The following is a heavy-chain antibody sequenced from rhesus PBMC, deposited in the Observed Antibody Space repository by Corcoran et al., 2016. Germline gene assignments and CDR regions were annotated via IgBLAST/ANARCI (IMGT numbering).Heavy chain of an antibody. V-gene: IGHV3S5*01. CDR2: ISNGGGST. CDR3: AKDSGSLGFDV. CDR1: GFTFSSYG. J-gene: IGHJ5-1*01. D-gene: IGHD6-25*01. Sequence: EVQLVESGGGLVQPGGSLRLSCAASGFTFSSYGMSWVRQAPGKGLEWVSFISNGGGSTYDADSVKGRFTISRDNSKNTLSLQMNSLRAEDTAVYYCAKDSGSLGFDVWGPGVLVTVSS.